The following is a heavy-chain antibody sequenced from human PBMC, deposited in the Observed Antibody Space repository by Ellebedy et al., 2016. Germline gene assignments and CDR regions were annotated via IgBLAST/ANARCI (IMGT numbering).Heavy chain of an antibody. CDR2: IYYNGGT. Sequence: SETLSLXXTVSGGSISSYYWTWIRQPPGKGLEWIGYIYYNGGTKYNPSLTSRVTMSVDTSRNQFSLKLSSVTAADTALYYCARSFSASDDFDFWGPGTVVAVSS. D-gene: IGHD5-12*01. V-gene: IGHV4-59*01. J-gene: IGHJ4*02. CDR3: ARSFSASDDFDF. CDR1: GGSISSYY.